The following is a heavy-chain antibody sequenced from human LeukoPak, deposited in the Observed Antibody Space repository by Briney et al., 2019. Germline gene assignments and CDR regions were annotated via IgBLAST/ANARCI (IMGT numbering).Heavy chain of an antibody. CDR3: AGERIYGDYFDY. CDR1: GFTFSSYE. J-gene: IGHJ4*02. CDR2: ISSSGNTI. Sequence: GGSLRLSCAASGFTFSSYEFNWVRQVPGKGLEWVSYISSSGNTIYYADSVKGRFTVSRDNAKNSLFLQMNGLRAEDTAIYYCAGERIYGDYFDYWGQGALVTVSS. V-gene: IGHV3-48*03. D-gene: IGHD4-17*01.